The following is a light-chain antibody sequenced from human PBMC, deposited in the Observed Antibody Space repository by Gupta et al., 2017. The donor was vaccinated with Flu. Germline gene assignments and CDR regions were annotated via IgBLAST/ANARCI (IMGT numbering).Light chain of an antibody. CDR2: GNS. CDR1: SSNIGAGYD. J-gene: IGLJ2*01. V-gene: IGLV1-40*01. Sequence: QSVLTQPPSVSGAPGQRVTISCPGSSSNIGAGYDVHWYPQLPGTAPKLLIYGNSNRPSGVPDRFSGSKSGTSASLAITGLQAEDEADYYCQSYDISLSGVVFGGGTKLTVL. CDR3: QSYDISLSGVV.